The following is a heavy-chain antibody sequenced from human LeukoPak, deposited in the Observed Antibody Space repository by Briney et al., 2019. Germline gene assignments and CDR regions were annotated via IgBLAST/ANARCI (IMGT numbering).Heavy chain of an antibody. V-gene: IGHV4-39*07. D-gene: IGHD3-22*01. J-gene: IGHJ3*02. Sequence: SETLSLTCTVSGGSISSSSYYWGWIRQPPGKGLEWIGSIYYSGSTYYNPSLKSRVTISVDTSKNQFSLKLSSVTAADTAVYYCARTQYYYDSSGYYDPSAAHAFDIWGQGTMVTVSS. CDR3: ARTQYYYDSSGYYDPSAAHAFDI. CDR2: IYYSGST. CDR1: GGSISSSSYY.